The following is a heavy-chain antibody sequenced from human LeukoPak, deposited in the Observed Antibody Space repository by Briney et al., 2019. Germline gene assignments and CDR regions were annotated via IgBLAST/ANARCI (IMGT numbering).Heavy chain of an antibody. J-gene: IGHJ6*04. D-gene: IGHD3-10*01. CDR1: GFTFSSYV. Sequence: PGGSLRLSCAASGFTFSSYVMGWVRQAPGKGLEWVSAISGSGGGTYYADSVKGRFTISRDNSKNTLYLQMNNLRAEDTAVYYCAKSADYYGSGSYLNYFGMDVWGKGTTVTVSS. CDR2: ISGSGGGT. CDR3: AKSADYYGSGSYLNYFGMDV. V-gene: IGHV3-23*01.